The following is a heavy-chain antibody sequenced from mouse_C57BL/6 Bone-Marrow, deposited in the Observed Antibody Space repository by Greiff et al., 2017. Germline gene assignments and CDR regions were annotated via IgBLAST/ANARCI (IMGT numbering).Heavy chain of an antibody. J-gene: IGHJ4*01. V-gene: IGHV1-69*01. CDR2: IDPSDSYT. D-gene: IGHD2-3*01. CDR3: ARKGVYDGYYFYYAMDY. Sequence: VQLQQPGAELVMPGASVKLSCKASGYTFTSYWMHWVKQRPGQGLEWIGEIDPSDSYTNYNQKFKGKSTLTVDKSSSTAYRQLSSLTSEDSAVYYCARKGVYDGYYFYYAMDYWGQGTSVTVSS. CDR1: GYTFTSYW.